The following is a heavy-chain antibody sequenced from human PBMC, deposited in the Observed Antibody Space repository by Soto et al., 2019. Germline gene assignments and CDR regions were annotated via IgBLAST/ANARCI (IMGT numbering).Heavy chain of an antibody. CDR1: GFRFSDYY. CDR3: ARGGGGETARAFDM. Sequence: QVQLVESGGGLVKPGGSLRLTCTASGFRFSDYYMTWVRQAPGKGLEWVSYISSSLIYTKYADSVRGRFTISRDNSKNSLYLQMNRLRAEDTAVYYCARGGGGETARAFDMWGRGTILTVSS. CDR2: ISSSLIYT. J-gene: IGHJ3*02. D-gene: IGHD2-21*01. V-gene: IGHV3-11*06.